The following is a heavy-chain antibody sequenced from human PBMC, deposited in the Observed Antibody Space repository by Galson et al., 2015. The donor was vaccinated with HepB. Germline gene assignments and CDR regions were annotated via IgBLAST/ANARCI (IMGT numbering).Heavy chain of an antibody. CDR3: ARVAGSTSYLYYFDY. CDR2: LYSGGST. V-gene: IGHV3-53*01. Sequence: SLRLSCAASGFTVSSNYMSWVRQAPGKGLEWVSVLYSGGSTYYADSVKGRFTISRDNSKNTLYLQMNTLRAEDTAVYYCARVAGSTSYLYYFDYWGQGTLVTVSS. CDR1: GFTVSSNY. J-gene: IGHJ4*02. D-gene: IGHD2-2*01.